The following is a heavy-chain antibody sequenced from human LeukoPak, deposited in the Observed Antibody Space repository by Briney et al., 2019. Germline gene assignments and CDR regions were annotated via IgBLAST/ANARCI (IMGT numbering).Heavy chain of an antibody. D-gene: IGHD3-3*01. Sequence: PGRSLRLSCAASGFIFSSYGMHWVRQAPGKGLEWVAVISYDGSNKYYADSVKGRFTISRDNSKNTLYLQMNSLRAEDTAVYYCAKDPLKASYYDFWSGYYTGFDYWGQGTLVTVSS. CDR3: AKDPLKASYYDFWSGYYTGFDY. J-gene: IGHJ4*02. V-gene: IGHV3-30*18. CDR1: GFIFSSYG. CDR2: ISYDGSNK.